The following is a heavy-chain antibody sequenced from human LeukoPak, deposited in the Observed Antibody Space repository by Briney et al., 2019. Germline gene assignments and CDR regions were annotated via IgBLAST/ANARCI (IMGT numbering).Heavy chain of an antibody. CDR1: GGSISSSSYY. CDR2: IYTSGST. V-gene: IGHV4-61*02. J-gene: IGHJ6*03. Sequence: SETLSLTCTVSGGSISSSSYYWSWIRQPAGKGLEWIGLIYTSGSTNYNPSLKSRVTMSVDTSKNQFSLKLSSVTAADTAVYYCARGQYNWNYNYYYYMDVWGKGTTVTVSS. D-gene: IGHD1-20*01. CDR3: ARGQYNWNYNYYYYMDV.